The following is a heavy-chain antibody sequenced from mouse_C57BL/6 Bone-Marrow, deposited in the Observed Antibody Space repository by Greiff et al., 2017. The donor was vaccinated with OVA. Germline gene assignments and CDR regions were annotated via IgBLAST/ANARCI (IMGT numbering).Heavy chain of an antibody. J-gene: IGHJ1*03. CDR2: IYPRSGNT. D-gene: IGHD1-1*01. CDR3: AEEDYYGSYWYIDV. CDR1: GYTFTSYG. Sequence: VKLMESGAELARPGASVKLSCKASGYTFTSYGISWVKQRTGQGLEWIGEIYPRSGNTYYNEKFKGKATLTADKSSSTAYMELRSLTSEDSAVYCCAEEDYYGSYWYIDVWGTGTTVTVSS. V-gene: IGHV1-81*01.